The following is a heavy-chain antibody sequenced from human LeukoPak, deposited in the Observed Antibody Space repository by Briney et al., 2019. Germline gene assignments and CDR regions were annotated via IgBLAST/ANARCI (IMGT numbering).Heavy chain of an antibody. D-gene: IGHD3-10*01. Sequence: ASVKVSCKASAYTFTSYYMHWVRQPPGQGLEWMGIINPSGGSTSYAQKFQGRVTMTRATATSTVYMELSSLRSEDTAVYYCARAPGGSGSYWNYWGQGTLVTVSS. J-gene: IGHJ4*02. CDR3: ARAPGGSGSYWNY. CDR1: AYTFTSYY. CDR2: INPSGGST. V-gene: IGHV1-46*01.